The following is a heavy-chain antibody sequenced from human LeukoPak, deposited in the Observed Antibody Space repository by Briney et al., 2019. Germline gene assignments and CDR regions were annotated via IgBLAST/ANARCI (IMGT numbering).Heavy chain of an antibody. V-gene: IGHV4-59*01. CDR2: IYYSGST. CDR3: AGGGDGYTTSFGFVDY. J-gene: IGHJ4*02. Sequence: SETLSLTCAVYGGSFSGYYWSWIRQPPGKGLEWIGYIYYSGSTNYNPSLKSRVTISVDTSKNQFSLKLSSATAADTAVYYCAGGGDGYTTSFGFVDYWGQGTLVTVSS. D-gene: IGHD5-24*01. CDR1: GGSFSGYY.